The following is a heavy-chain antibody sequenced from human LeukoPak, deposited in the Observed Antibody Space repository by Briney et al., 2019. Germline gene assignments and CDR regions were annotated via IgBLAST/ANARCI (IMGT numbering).Heavy chain of an antibody. V-gene: IGHV3-66*02. D-gene: IGHD2-15*01. CDR2: IYSGGST. J-gene: IGHJ5*02. CDR1: GFTVSSNY. Sequence: GGSLRLSCAASGFTVSSNYMSWVRQAPGKGLEWVSVIYSGGSTYYADSVKGRFTISRDNSKNTLYLQMNSLRAEDTAVYYCARDLGYCSGGSCYPWFDPWGQGTLVTVSS. CDR3: ARDLGYCSGGSCYPWFDP.